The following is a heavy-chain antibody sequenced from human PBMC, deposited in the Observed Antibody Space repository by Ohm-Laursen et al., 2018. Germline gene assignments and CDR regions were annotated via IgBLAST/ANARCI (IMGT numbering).Heavy chain of an antibody. Sequence: SLRLSCAASGFTFSSSAMSWVRQAPGKGLAWVSGIGGSTTNTYYADSVKGRFTISRDNFKNMLYLQMSSLRAEDTAIYYCAKERKQIDYWGQGTLVTVSS. CDR2: IGGSTTNT. CDR1: GFTFSSSA. D-gene: IGHD6-13*01. J-gene: IGHJ4*02. V-gene: IGHV3-23*01. CDR3: AKERKQIDY.